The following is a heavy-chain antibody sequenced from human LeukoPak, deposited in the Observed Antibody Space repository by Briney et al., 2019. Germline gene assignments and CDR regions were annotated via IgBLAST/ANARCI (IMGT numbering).Heavy chain of an antibody. CDR3: AKDRLLTAYYSGYFDY. CDR1: GFTFSSYA. D-gene: IGHD3-9*01. V-gene: IGHV3-30-3*02. J-gene: IGHJ4*02. CDR2: ISYDGSNK. Sequence: GRSLRLSCAASGFTFSSYAMHWVRQAPGKGLEWVAVISYDGSNKYYADSVKGRFTISRDNSKNTLYLQMNSLRAEDTAVYYCAKDRLLTAYYSGYFDYWGQGTLVTVSS.